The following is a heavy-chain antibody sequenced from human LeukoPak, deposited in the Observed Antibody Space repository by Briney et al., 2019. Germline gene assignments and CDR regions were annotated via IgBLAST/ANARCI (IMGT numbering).Heavy chain of an antibody. Sequence: SQTLSLTCVISGDSVSSNSAAWNWIRQYPSRGLEWLGRTYYRSKWYDDYAVSVKSRITITPDTSKNQFSLQLSSVTPEDTAAYYCARASSGYYALDSWGQGTLVTVSS. CDR1: GDSVSSNSAA. V-gene: IGHV6-1*01. CDR2: TYYRSKWYD. D-gene: IGHD6-19*01. CDR3: ARASSGYYALDS. J-gene: IGHJ4*02.